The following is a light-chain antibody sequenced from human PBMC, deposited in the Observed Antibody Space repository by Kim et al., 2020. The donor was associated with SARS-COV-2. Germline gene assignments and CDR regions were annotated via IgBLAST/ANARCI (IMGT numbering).Light chain of an antibody. CDR1: HSVKSW. CDR3: QKYSSSAA. Sequence: DIQMTQSPSPLSASVGYRVTITCRASHSVKSWLAWYQQRPGKAPRLLIYKASTLESGVPSRFSGSGSGTEFTLTISSLHPDEFATYYCQKYSSSAAFGKGTKLEIK. J-gene: IGKJ2*01. V-gene: IGKV1-5*03. CDR2: KAS.